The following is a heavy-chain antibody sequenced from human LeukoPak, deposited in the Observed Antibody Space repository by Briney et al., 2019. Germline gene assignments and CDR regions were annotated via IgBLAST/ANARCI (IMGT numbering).Heavy chain of an antibody. CDR3: ARLYPGYSSGWYYFDY. Sequence: SETLSLTCTVSGGSISSYYWSWIRQPPGKGLEWIGYIYYSGSTNYNPSLKSRVTISVDTSKNQFSLKLSSVTAADTAVYYCARLYPGYSSGWYYFDYWGQGTLSPSPQ. D-gene: IGHD6-19*01. V-gene: IGHV4-59*08. CDR1: GGSISSYY. J-gene: IGHJ4*02. CDR2: IYYSGST.